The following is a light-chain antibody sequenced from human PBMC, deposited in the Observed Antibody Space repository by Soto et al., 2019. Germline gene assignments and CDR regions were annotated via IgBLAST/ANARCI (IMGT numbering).Light chain of an antibody. CDR2: DAS. CDR3: QQYGSSSWT. Sequence: EIVLTQSPGTLSLSPGETATLSCRASQTIGSTYLAWYQQKPGQAPRLLIYDASNRATGIPARFSGSGSGTEFTLTISRLEPEDFAVYYCQQYGSSSWTFGQGTKVDIK. V-gene: IGKV3-20*01. J-gene: IGKJ1*01. CDR1: QTIGSTY.